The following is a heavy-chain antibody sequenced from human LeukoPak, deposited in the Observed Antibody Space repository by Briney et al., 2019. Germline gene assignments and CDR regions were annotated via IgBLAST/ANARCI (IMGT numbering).Heavy chain of an antibody. J-gene: IGHJ4*02. Sequence: GGSLRLSCAASGFTFSSYWMHWVRQAPGKGLVWVSRINSDGSSTSYADSVKGRFTISRDNAKNTLYLQMNSLRAEDTAVYYCARYGGSGWYTSKSSFDYWGQGTLVTVSS. V-gene: IGHV3-74*01. CDR2: INSDGSST. CDR1: GFTFSSYW. D-gene: IGHD6-19*01. CDR3: ARYGGSGWYTSKSSFDY.